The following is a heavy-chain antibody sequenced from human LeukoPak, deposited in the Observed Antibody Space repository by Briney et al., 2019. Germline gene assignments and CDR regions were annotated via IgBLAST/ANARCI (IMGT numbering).Heavy chain of an antibody. D-gene: IGHD1-20*01. CDR1: GFTFSSYS. CDR3: ARFNWNGGIDY. CDR2: ISSSSSYI. J-gene: IGHJ4*02. V-gene: IGHV3-21*04. Sequence: GGSLRLSCAASGFTFSSYSMNWVRQAPGKGLEWVSSISSSSSYIYYADSVKGRFTISRDNAKNTLYLQMNSLRAEDTAVYYCARFNWNGGIDYWGQGTLVTVSS.